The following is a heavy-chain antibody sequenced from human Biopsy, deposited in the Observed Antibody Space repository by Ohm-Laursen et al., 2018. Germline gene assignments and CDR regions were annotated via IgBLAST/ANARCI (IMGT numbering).Heavy chain of an antibody. D-gene: IGHD3/OR15-3a*01. Sequence: SLRLSCAASGFTFSDYHMTWIRQTPGKGLEWVSYISPSGTNANSADFVRGRFSISRDNAKKSLYLQMSSLRAEDTAIYYCARNLRLAITMNSGETTHSFHFGMDVWGQGTSVTVSS. V-gene: IGHV3-11*01. J-gene: IGHJ6*02. CDR3: ARNLRLAITMNSGETTHSFHFGMDV. CDR1: GFTFSDYH. CDR2: ISPSGTNA.